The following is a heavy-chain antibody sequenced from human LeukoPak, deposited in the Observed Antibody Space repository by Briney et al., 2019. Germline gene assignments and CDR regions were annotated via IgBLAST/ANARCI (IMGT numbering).Heavy chain of an antibody. D-gene: IGHD3-10*01. CDR3: ARDLGRAMVRGVIVDWFDP. CDR2: IYTSGST. J-gene: IGHJ5*02. Sequence: SETLSLTCTVSGGSISSYYWSWIRQPAGKGLEWIGRIYTSGSTNYNPFLKSRVTMSVDTSKNQFSLKLSSVTAADTAVYYCARDLGRAMVRGVIVDWFDPWGQGTLVTVSS. V-gene: IGHV4-4*07. CDR1: GGSISSYY.